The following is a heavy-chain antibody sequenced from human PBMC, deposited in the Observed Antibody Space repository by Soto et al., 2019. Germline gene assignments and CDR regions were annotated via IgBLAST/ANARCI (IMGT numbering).Heavy chain of an antibody. Sequence: EMQVVESGGGLVQPGGSLRLSCAASGFTLISYWMAWARKAPGKGLEWVGNIKEDGSESYFVDSVKGRFTISRDNARNLLHLQMNSLRDEDTAMYYCVRDGGRVATNTFRGRGTMVTVSS. CDR2: IKEDGSES. V-gene: IGHV3-7*04. CDR1: GFTLISYW. J-gene: IGHJ3*01. D-gene: IGHD2-15*01. CDR3: VRDGGRVATNTF.